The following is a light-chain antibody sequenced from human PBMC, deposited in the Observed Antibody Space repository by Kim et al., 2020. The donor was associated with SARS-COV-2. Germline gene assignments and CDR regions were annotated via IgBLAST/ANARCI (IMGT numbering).Light chain of an antibody. J-gene: IGKJ2*01. Sequence: EIVLTQSPGTLSLSPGERATLSCRASQSISSSFLAWYQQKPGQSPSLLIYGASSRDTGIPDRFSGSASGTDFTLTISRLEPEDLAVYYCQQYGSSPYTFGQGTKREI. CDR1: QSISSSF. CDR3: QQYGSSPYT. CDR2: GAS. V-gene: IGKV3-20*01.